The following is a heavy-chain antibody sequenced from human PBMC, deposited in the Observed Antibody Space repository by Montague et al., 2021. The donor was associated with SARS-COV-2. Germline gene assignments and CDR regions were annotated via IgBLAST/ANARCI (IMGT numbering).Heavy chain of an antibody. D-gene: IGHD3-22*01. V-gene: IGHV3-13*01. J-gene: IGHJ6*03. Sequence: YLRLSCAASGFTFSSYDMHWVRQATGKGLEWVSAIGTAGDTYYPGSVKGRFTISRENAKNSLYLQMNSLRAGDTAVYYCARGHHYYDSSGYLGAGYYYYYMDVWGKGTTVTVSS. CDR3: ARGHHYYDSSGYLGAGYYYYYMDV. CDR2: IGTAGDT. CDR1: GFTFSSYD.